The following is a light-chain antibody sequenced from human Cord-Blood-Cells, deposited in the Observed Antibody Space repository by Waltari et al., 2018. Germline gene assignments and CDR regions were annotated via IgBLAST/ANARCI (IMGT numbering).Light chain of an antibody. J-gene: IGLJ3*02. CDR3: AAWDDSLNGWV. V-gene: IGLV1-44*01. Sequence: QPVLTPPLSAPGTPGQRATISSSGTSSNIGSTPVNWYQQPPGTAPKLLIYSNNRRPSGVPGRCSGSRSGTSASLAISGLQSEGEADYYCAAWDDSLNGWVFGGGAKRTGL. CDR2: SNN. CDR1: SSNIGSTP.